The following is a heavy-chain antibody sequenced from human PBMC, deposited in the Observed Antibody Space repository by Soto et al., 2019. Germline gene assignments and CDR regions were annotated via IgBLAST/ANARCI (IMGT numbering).Heavy chain of an antibody. CDR1: GGTFSSYT. V-gene: IGHV1-69*08. J-gene: IGHJ4*02. CDR2: IIPILGIA. D-gene: IGHD6-13*01. CDR3: ARDCCTDSSSLAFIDY. Sequence: QVQLVQSGAEVKKPGSSVKVSCKASGGTFSSYTISWVRQAPGQGLEWMGRIIPILGIANYAQKFQGRVTITADKSTSTAYMELSSLRSEDTAVYYCARDCCTDSSSLAFIDYWGQGTLVTVSS.